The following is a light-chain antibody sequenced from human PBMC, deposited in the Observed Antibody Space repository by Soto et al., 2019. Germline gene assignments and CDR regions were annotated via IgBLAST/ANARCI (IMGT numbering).Light chain of an antibody. Sequence: QSGLRQPASVSGSPGQSITIYWTGNRREVGDYHYVSWYQLHPGKAPKLMIYDVTNRPSGVSNRFSGSKSGNTASLTISGLQAEDEADYYCNSYTSSSTPYVFGTGTKVTVL. CDR2: DVT. V-gene: IGLV2-14*03. CDR1: RREVGDYHY. J-gene: IGLJ1*01. CDR3: NSYTSSSTPYV.